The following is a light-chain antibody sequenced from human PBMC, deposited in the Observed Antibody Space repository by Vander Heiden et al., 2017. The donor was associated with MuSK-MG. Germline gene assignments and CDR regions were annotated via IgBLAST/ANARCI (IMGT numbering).Light chain of an antibody. Sequence: EVVMTQSPATLSVSPGERATLSCRASQSVSSNLAWYQQKPGQAPRLLIYGASTRATGIPARYPISSLQSEDFAVYYCQQYNNWPGWTFGQGTKVEIK. V-gene: IGKV3-15*01. CDR1: QSVSSN. J-gene: IGKJ1*01. CDR2: GAS. CDR3: QQYNNWPGWT.